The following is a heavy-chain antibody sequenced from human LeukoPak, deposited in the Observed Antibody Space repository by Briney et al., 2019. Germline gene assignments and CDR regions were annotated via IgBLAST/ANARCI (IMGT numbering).Heavy chain of an antibody. D-gene: IGHD3-22*01. CDR3: VKDFCPAGDRGGYYSPFDY. CDR2: ISVSGDST. CDR1: GFIFSTYA. Sequence: GGSLRLSCAASGFIFSTYAMNWVRQAPGKGLEGVSTISVSGDSTFYADSVRGRFTISRDNSKNTVYLQLNSLRAADTAVYYCVKDFCPAGDRGGYYSPFDYWGQGTLVTVSS. V-gene: IGHV3-23*01. J-gene: IGHJ4*02.